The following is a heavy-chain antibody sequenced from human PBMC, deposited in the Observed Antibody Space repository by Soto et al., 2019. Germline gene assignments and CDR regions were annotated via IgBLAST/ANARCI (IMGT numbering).Heavy chain of an antibody. CDR1: GGSFSGYY. V-gene: IGHV4-34*01. D-gene: IGHD3-3*01. CDR2: INHSGST. CDR3: ARGSGDFWSGYRYYYYGMDV. J-gene: IGHJ6*02. Sequence: SETLSLTCAVYGGSFSGYYWSWIRQPPGKGLEWIGEINHSGSTNYNPSLKSRVTISADTSKNQFSLKLSSVTAADTAVYYCARGSGDFWSGYRYYYYGMDVWGQGTTVTVSS.